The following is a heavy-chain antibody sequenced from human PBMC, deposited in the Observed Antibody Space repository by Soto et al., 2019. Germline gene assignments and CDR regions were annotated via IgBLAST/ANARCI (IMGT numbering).Heavy chain of an antibody. V-gene: IGHV1-8*01. CDR2: MNPNSGNT. J-gene: IGHJ6*03. CDR3: ARGSLYCTNGVCSYMDV. Sequence: ASVKVSCKASGYTFTSYDINWVRQATGQGLEWMGWMNPNSGNTGYAQKFQGRVTMTRNTSISTAYMELSSLRSEDTAVYYCARGSLYCTNGVCSYMDVWGKGTTVTV. CDR1: GYTFTSYD. D-gene: IGHD2-8*01.